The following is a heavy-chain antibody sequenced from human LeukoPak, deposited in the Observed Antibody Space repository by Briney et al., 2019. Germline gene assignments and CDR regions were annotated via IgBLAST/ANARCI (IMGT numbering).Heavy chain of an antibody. Sequence: ASVTVSCKASGGTFSSYAISWVRQAPGQGLEWMGGIIPIFGTANYAQKFQGRVTITTDESTSTAYMELSSLRSEDTAVYYCAERRTTVTTGDNWFDPWGQGTLVTVSS. V-gene: IGHV1-69*05. CDR2: IIPIFGTA. CDR1: GGTFSSYA. CDR3: AERRTTVTTGDNWFDP. D-gene: IGHD4-11*01. J-gene: IGHJ5*02.